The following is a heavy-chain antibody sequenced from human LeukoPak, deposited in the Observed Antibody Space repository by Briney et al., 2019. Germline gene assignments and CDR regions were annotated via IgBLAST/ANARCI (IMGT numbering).Heavy chain of an antibody. CDR1: GFTFSSYA. CDR2: ISSNGGST. D-gene: IGHD6-13*01. J-gene: IGHJ6*02. V-gene: IGHV3-64*01. CDR3: AKDSSSSNYYYGLDV. Sequence: GGSLRLSCAASGFTFSSYAMHWVRQAPGKGLEYVSAISSNGGSTSYANSVKGRFTISRDNSKNTLYLQMNSLRGDDTGMYFCAKDSSSSNYYYGLDVWGQGTSVTVSS.